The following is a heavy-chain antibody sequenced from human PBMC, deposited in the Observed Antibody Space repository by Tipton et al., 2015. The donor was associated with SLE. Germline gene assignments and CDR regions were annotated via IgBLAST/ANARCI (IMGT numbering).Heavy chain of an antibody. CDR2: IHYTGSA. Sequence: GLVKPSQTLSLTCTVSGGSISSDNYFWSWIRQHPDKGLEWIGYIHYTGSAYYNPSFRSRFTLSVDTSKNQFSLRLNSVTAADTAVYYCARDRGTADGFDIWGQGTLVPVSS. J-gene: IGHJ3*02. V-gene: IGHV4-31*03. CDR3: ARDRGTADGFDI. D-gene: IGHD2-21*02. CDR1: GGSISSDNYF.